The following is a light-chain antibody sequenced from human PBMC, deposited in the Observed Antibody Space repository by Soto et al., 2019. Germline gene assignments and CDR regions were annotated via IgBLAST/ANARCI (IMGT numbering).Light chain of an antibody. Sequence: IVLTQSPGTLSLSPGERATLSCRASQSVGSNFLAWYQQKPGQAPRVLIFDASTRAAGIPDRFIGSGSGTEFILTISRLEPDDFAIYHCHQHGGSPETFGQGTKVDIK. J-gene: IGKJ1*01. CDR3: HQHGGSPET. V-gene: IGKV3-20*01. CDR2: DAS. CDR1: QSVGSNF.